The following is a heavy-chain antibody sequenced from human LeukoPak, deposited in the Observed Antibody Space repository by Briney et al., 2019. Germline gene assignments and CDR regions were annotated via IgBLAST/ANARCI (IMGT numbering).Heavy chain of an antibody. CDR2: IWYDGSNK. CDR1: GFTFSSYG. Sequence: GGSLRLSCAASGFTFSSYGMHWVRQAPGKGLEGVTFIWYDGSNKYYAASVEGRFTISRDNSKNALYLQMNSLRAEDTAVYYCARGQYTSSPYYFDYWGQGTLVTVSS. V-gene: IGHV3-33*01. D-gene: IGHD6-6*01. CDR3: ARGQYTSSPYYFDY. J-gene: IGHJ4*02.